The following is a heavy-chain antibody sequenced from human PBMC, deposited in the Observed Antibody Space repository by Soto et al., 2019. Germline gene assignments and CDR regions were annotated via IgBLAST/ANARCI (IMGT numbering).Heavy chain of an antibody. CDR1: GGSVSNKTYY. J-gene: IGHJ5*02. D-gene: IGHD4-17*01. Sequence: SETLSLTCSVSGGSVSNKTYYWSWIRQPPGKRLEWIGCIYYSGSTSYNPSLKSRVTISVDTSKNQFSLNLSSVTAADTAVYYCARDTRPSPVTTGWFDPWGQGTLVTVSS. CDR3: ARDTRPSPVTTGWFDP. CDR2: IYYSGST. V-gene: IGHV4-31*03.